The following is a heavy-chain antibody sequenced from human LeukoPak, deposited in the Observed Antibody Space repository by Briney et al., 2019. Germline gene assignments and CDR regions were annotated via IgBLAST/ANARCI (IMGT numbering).Heavy chain of an antibody. Sequence: GGSLRLSCAASGLTFSSHWMHWVRQAPGKGLVWVSRITNDGSSTTYADSVKGRFTISRDNSKNTLYPQMNSLRAEDTAVYYCARDRIAAAGNFLAYWGQGTLVTVSS. D-gene: IGHD6-13*01. CDR1: GLTFSSHW. J-gene: IGHJ4*02. V-gene: IGHV3-74*01. CDR3: ARDRIAAAGNFLAY. CDR2: ITNDGSST.